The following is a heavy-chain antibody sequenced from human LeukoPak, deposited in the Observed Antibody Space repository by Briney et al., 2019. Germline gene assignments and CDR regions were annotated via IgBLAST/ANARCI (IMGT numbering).Heavy chain of an antibody. CDR1: GYTFTSYG. CDR3: AREGLELSNWIDP. Sequence: ASVKVSCKASGYTFTSYGISWVRQAPGQGLEWMGWISAYNGNTNYAQKFQGRVTMTRDTSISTAYMELSRLRSDDTAVYYCAREGLELSNWIDPWGQGTLVTVSS. CDR2: ISAYNGNT. J-gene: IGHJ5*02. V-gene: IGHV1-18*01. D-gene: IGHD1-7*01.